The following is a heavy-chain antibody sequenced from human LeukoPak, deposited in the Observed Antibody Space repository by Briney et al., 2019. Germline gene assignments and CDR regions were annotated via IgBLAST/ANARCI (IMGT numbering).Heavy chain of an antibody. Sequence: PGRSLRLSCAASGFTFSSYGMNWVRQAPGKGLEWVAVISYDGSNKYYADSVKGQFTISRDNSKNTLYLQMNSLRAEDTAVYYCAKDLRIVVVPAATYGMDVWGKGTTVTVSS. CDR1: GFTFSSYG. J-gene: IGHJ6*04. CDR2: ISYDGSNK. D-gene: IGHD2-2*01. CDR3: AKDLRIVVVPAATYGMDV. V-gene: IGHV3-30*18.